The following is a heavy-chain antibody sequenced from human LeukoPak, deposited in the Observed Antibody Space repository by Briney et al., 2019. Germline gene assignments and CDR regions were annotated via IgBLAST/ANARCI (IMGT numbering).Heavy chain of an antibody. D-gene: IGHD5-12*01. J-gene: IGHJ4*02. CDR1: GLIFSNYG. V-gene: IGHV3-33*01. Sequence: GRALRLSCAASGLIFSNYGMHWVRQAPGKGLEWVAVIWFDGSHKYYADSVKGRFTISRDNSKNTLYLQMNSLRAEDTAMYYCARESGYSGYDYFDYWGQGTLVTVSS. CDR3: ARESGYSGYDYFDY. CDR2: IWFDGSHK.